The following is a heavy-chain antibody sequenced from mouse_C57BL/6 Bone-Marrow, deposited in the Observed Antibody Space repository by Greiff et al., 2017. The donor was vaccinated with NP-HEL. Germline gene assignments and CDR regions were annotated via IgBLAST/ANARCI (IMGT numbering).Heavy chain of an antibody. CDR1: GYTFTSYG. J-gene: IGHJ3*01. Sequence: QVQLQQSGAELARPGASVKLSCKASGYTFTSYGISWVKQRTGQGLEWIGEIYPRSGNTYYNEKFKGKATLTADKSSSTAYMELRSLTSEDSAVDFCARFRWLLFFAYWGQGTLVTVSA. CDR2: IYPRSGNT. V-gene: IGHV1-81*01. D-gene: IGHD2-3*01. CDR3: ARFRWLLFFAY.